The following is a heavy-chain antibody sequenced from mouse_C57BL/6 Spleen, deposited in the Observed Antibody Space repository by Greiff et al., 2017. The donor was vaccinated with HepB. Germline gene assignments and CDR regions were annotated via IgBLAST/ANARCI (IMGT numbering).Heavy chain of an antibody. CDR2: IHPNSGST. D-gene: IGHD1-1*01. Sequence: VKLQQSVAELVKPGASVKLSCKASGYTFTSYWMHWVKQRPGQGLEWIGMIHPNSGSTNYIEKFKSKATLTVDKSSSTAYMQLSSLTSEDSAVYYCARRGGTTVVATDYWGQGTTLTVSS. V-gene: IGHV1-64*01. CDR3: ARRGGTTVVATDY. CDR1: GYTFTSYW. J-gene: IGHJ2*01.